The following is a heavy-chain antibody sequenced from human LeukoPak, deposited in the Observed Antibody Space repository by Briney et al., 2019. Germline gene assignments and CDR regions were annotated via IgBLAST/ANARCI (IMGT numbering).Heavy chain of an antibody. Sequence: PGGSLRLSCAASGFTFSSYAMHWVRQAPGKGLEWVAVISYDGSNKYYADSVKGRFTISRDNSKNTLYLQMNSLRAEDTAVYYCARDLAVADKRDWGQGTLVTVSS. CDR2: ISYDGSNK. V-gene: IGHV3-30-3*01. J-gene: IGHJ4*02. CDR1: GFTFSSYA. CDR3: ARDLAVADKRD. D-gene: IGHD6-19*01.